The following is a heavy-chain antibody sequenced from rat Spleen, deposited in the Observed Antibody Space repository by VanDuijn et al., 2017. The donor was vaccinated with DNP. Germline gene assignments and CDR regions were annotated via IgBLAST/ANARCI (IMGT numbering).Heavy chain of an antibody. D-gene: IGHD1-6*01. CDR1: GFTFSDYY. CDR3: AKGMYTTGWGAY. Sequence: EVQLVESGGGLVQPGRSMKLSCAASGFTFSDYYMAWVRQAPAKGLEWVASISYDGRSTYYRDSVKGRFTISRDNAKSTLYLQMNSLRSEDTATYYCAKGMYTTGWGAYWGQGTLVTVSS. V-gene: IGHV5-22*01. J-gene: IGHJ3*01. CDR2: ISYDGRST.